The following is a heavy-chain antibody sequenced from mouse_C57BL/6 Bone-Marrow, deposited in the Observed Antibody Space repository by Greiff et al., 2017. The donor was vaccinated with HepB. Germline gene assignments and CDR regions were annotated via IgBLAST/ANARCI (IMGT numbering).Heavy chain of an antibody. Sequence: EVQLVESGPGMVKPSQSLSLTCTVTGYSITSGYDWHWIRHFPGNKLEWMGYISYSGSTNYNPSLKSRISITHDTSKNHFFLKLNSVTTEDTATYYCARDGNGDWFAYWGQGTLVTVSA. CDR3: ARDGNGDWFAY. V-gene: IGHV3-1*01. D-gene: IGHD2-1*01. J-gene: IGHJ3*01. CDR1: GYSITSGYD. CDR2: ISYSGST.